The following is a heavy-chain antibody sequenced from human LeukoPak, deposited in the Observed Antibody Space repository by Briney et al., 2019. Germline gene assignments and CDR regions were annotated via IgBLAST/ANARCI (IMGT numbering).Heavy chain of an antibody. D-gene: IGHD6-13*01. J-gene: IGHJ4*02. V-gene: IGHV1-69*05. CDR3: ASRSGYSSSWGPFDY. Sequence: SAKVSCKASGGTFSSYAISWVRQAPGQGLEWMGGIIPIFGTANYAQKFQGRVTITTDESTSTAYMELSSLRSEDTTVYYCASRSGYSSSWGPFDYWGQGTLVTVSS. CDR2: IIPIFGTA. CDR1: GGTFSSYA.